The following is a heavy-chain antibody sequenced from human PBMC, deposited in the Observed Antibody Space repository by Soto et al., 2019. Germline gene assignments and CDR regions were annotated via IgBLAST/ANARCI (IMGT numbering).Heavy chain of an antibody. V-gene: IGHV3-30*18. CDR1: GSTFSASG. J-gene: IGHJ6*02. CDR2: LSYDESEK. D-gene: IGHD2-2*01. Sequence: QVQLVESGGGVVQPGRSLRLSCVASGSTFSASGMHWVRQAPGRGLEWVASLSYDESEKYSVESVKGRFTISRDNSKNTLYRQLNSLRGDETAVYYCAKGMGTAARSWGMDVWGQGTTVTVSS. CDR3: AKGMGTAARSWGMDV.